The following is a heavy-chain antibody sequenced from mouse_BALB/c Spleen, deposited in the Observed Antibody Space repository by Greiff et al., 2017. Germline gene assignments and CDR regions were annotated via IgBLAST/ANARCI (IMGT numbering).Heavy chain of an antibody. J-gene: IGHJ4*01. CDR1: GYAFTNYL. V-gene: IGHV1-54*01. Sequence: VKLQESGAELVRPGTSVKVSCKASGYAFTNYLIEWVKQRPGQGLEWIGVINPGSGGTNYNEKFKGKATLTADKSSSTAYMQLSSLTSDDSAVYFCARSKYGNYVYYAMDYWGQGTSVTVSS. CDR3: ARSKYGNYVYYAMDY. CDR2: INPGSGGT. D-gene: IGHD2-10*02.